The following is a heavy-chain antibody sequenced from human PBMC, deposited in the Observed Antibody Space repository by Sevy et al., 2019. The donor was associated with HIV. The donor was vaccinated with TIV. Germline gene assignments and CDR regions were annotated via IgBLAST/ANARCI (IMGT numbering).Heavy chain of an antibody. J-gene: IGHJ6*02. CDR1: GGSFSGYY. CDR3: ARAADMVRGAVLGMDV. Sequence: SETLSLTCAVYGGSFSGYYWSWIRQPPGKGLEWNGQINHSGSTNYNPSLKKRVTISIDTSKNQFSLKLSSVTAADTAVYYCARAADMVRGAVLGMDVWGQGTTVTVSS. D-gene: IGHD3-10*01. V-gene: IGHV4-34*01. CDR2: INHSGST.